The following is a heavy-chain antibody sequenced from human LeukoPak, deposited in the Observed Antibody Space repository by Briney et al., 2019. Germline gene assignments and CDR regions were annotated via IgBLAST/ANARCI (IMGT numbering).Heavy chain of an antibody. CDR3: ATPSIAARRSFDY. Sequence: PSETLSLTCTVSGGSISSSSYSWGWIRQPPGKGLEWIGSIYYSGSTYYNPSLKSRVTISVDTSKNQFSLKLSSVTAADTAVYYCATPSIAARRSFDYWGQGTLVTVSS. D-gene: IGHD6-6*01. J-gene: IGHJ4*02. CDR2: IYYSGST. V-gene: IGHV4-39*01. CDR1: GGSISSSSYS.